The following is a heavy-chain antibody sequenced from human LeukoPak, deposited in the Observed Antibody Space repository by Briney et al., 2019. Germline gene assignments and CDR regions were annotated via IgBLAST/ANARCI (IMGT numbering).Heavy chain of an antibody. Sequence: INPNIAGTNYAHKFQGRVTMTRDRSISKAYMELSKLRSDDTAVYYCARRYYDSSGSEAFDYWGQGTLVTVSS. CDR2: INPNIAGT. CDR3: ARRYYDSSGSEAFDY. J-gene: IGHJ4*02. D-gene: IGHD3-22*01. V-gene: IGHV1-2*02.